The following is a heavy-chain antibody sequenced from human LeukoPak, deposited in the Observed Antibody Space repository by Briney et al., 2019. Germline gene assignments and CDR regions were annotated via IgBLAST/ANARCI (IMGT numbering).Heavy chain of an antibody. CDR1: GFTFSSYA. D-gene: IGHD2-15*01. CDR3: ASGSGYCSGGSCSDY. J-gene: IGHJ4*02. CDR2: ISGSGGST. V-gene: IGHV3-23*01. Sequence: PGGSLRLSCAASGFTFSSYAMSWVRQAPGKGLEWVSAISGSGGSTNYADSVKGRFTISRDNAKNSLYLQMNSLRAEDTAVYYCASGSGYCSGGSCSDYWGQGTLVTVSS.